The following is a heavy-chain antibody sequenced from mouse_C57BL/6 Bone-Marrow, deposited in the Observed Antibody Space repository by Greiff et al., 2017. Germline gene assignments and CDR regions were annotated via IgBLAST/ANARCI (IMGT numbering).Heavy chain of an antibody. CDR1: GYTFTSYW. CDR2: IDPSDSET. Sequence: QVQLQQPGAELVRPGSSVKLSCKASGYTFTSYWMHWVKQRPIQGLEWIGNIDPSDSETHYNQKFKDKATLTVDKSSSTAYMQLSSLTSEDSAVYYCARGLNYYGSSYWYFEVWGTGTTVTVSS. V-gene: IGHV1-52*01. D-gene: IGHD1-1*01. J-gene: IGHJ1*03. CDR3: ARGLNYYGSSYWYFEV.